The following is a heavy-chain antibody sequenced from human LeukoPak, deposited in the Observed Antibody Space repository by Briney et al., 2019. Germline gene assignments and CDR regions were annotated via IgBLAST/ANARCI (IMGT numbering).Heavy chain of an antibody. CDR3: ARGRNDDSSVYYYYYMDV. V-gene: IGHV1-46*01. CDR2: INPSGGST. Sequence: ASVKVSCKASGYTFTSYYMHWVRQAPGQGLEWMGIINPSGGSTSYAQKFQGRVTMTRDMSTSTVYMELSSLRSEDTAVYYCARGRNDDSSVYYYYYMDVWGKGTTVTISS. D-gene: IGHD3-22*01. CDR1: GYTFTSYY. J-gene: IGHJ6*03.